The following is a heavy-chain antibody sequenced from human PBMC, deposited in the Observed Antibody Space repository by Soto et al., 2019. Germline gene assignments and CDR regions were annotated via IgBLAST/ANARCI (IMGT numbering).Heavy chain of an antibody. CDR2: ISAYNGNT. V-gene: IGHV1-18*04. CDR3: ARDLYSSSPNWFDP. D-gene: IGHD6-6*01. Sequence: ASVNVSFKASGYTFTSYGISWVRPAPGQGLELMGWISAYNGNTNYAQKLQGRVTMTTDTSTSTAYMELRSLRSDDTAVYYCARDLYSSSPNWFDPWGQGTLVTVSS. CDR1: GYTFTSYG. J-gene: IGHJ5*02.